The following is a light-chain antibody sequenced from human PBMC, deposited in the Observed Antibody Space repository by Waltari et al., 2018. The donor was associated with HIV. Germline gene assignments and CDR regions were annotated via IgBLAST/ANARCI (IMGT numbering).Light chain of an antibody. CDR1: QSVRKKD. CDR3: QQYDFSPWT. V-gene: IGKV3-20*01. CDR2: GAS. Sequence: EIVLTQSPGTLPLSPGERATLSCRASQSVRKKDLGWYQKKPGQAPMLLIYGASSRATGIPDRFRGSGSGTDFTLTISRLEPEDFAVYYCQQYDFSPWTFGQGTKVEIK. J-gene: IGKJ1*01.